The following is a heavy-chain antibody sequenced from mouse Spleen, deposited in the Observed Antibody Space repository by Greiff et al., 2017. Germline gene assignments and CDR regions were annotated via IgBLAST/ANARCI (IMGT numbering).Heavy chain of an antibody. Sequence: EVQRVESGGGLVKPGGSLKLSCAASGFTFSSYAMSWVRQTPEKWLEWVATISSGGSYTYYPDSVKGRFTISRDNAKNTLYLQMSSLRSEDTAMYYCARLHYYRYFDYWGQGTTLTVSS. CDR2: ISSGGSYT. D-gene: IGHD1-2*01. J-gene: IGHJ2*01. CDR3: ARLHYYRYFDY. V-gene: IGHV5-9-3*01. CDR1: GFTFSSYA.